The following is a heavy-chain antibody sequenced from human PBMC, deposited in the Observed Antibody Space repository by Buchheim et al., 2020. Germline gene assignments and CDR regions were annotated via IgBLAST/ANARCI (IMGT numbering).Heavy chain of an antibody. CDR2: IYHSGST. CDR1: GGSISSNNW. V-gene: IGHV4-4*02. D-gene: IGHD6-13*01. CDR3: ARGPRLAAADPPYYYYGMDV. J-gene: IGHJ6*02. Sequence: QVQLQESGPGLVKPSGTLSLTCAVSGGSISSNNWRSWVRQPPGKGLEWIGEIYHSGSTNYNPSPKSRVTISVDKSKNQFSLKLSSVTAADTAVYYCARGPRLAAADPPYYYYGMDVRGQGTT.